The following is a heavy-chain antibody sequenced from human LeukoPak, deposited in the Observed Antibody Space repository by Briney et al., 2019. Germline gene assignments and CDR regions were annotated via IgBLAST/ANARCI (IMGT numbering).Heavy chain of an antibody. D-gene: IGHD5-24*01. J-gene: IGHJ6*03. CDR3: AREVEMATSDPPYYYYYYMDV. V-gene: IGHV3-30*04. CDR1: GFTFSSYA. Sequence: PGGSLRLSCAASGFTFSSYAMHWVRQAPGKGLEWVAVISYDGSNKYYADSVKGRFTISRDNSKNTLYLQMNSLRAEDTAVYYCAREVEMATSDPPYYYYYYMDVWGKGTTVTVSS. CDR2: ISYDGSNK.